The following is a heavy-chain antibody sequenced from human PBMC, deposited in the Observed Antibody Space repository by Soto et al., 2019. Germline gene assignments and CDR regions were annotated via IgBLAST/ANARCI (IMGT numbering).Heavy chain of an antibody. CDR1: GGTFSSYA. V-gene: IGHV1-69*06. D-gene: IGHD2-15*01. CDR2: IIPIFGTA. J-gene: IGHJ4*02. CDR3: ARVVVAATGYYFDY. Sequence: SVAVSCRASGGTFSSYAISWVRQAPGQGLEWMGGIIPIFGTANYAQKFQGRVTITADKSTSTADMELSSLRSEDTAVYYCARVVVAATGYYFDYWGQGTLVTVSS.